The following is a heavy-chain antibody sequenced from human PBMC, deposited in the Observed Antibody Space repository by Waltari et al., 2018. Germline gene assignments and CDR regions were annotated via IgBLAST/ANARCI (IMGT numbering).Heavy chain of an antibody. CDR2: IVVANGNT. J-gene: IGHJ4*02. CDR1: GFRFSNSA. D-gene: IGHD1-26*01. Sequence: QLQMVQSGPEVKKPGTSVKVSCKASGFRFSNSAVQWVRQARGQRLEWIGGIVVANGNTNYAQKFQERITIARDTSTRTAYMELSSLTSEDTAIYYCVAAGISGSYYAFDYWAQGALVTVSS. V-gene: IGHV1-58*01. CDR3: VAAGISGSYYAFDY.